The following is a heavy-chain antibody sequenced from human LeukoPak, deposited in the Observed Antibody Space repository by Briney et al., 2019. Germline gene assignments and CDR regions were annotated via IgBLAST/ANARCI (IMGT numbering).Heavy chain of an antibody. D-gene: IGHD1-7*01. CDR1: GYTFTDYY. J-gene: IGHJ4*02. Sequence: ASVKVSCKASGYTFTDYYIHWVRQAPGQGLEWMGWINPDSGGTNYAQKFQGRVTMTRETSISTAYMELSRLRSDDTAVFYCARKTGTFGLIDYWGQGTLVTVSS. CDR3: ARKTGTFGLIDY. CDR2: INPDSGGT. V-gene: IGHV1-2*02.